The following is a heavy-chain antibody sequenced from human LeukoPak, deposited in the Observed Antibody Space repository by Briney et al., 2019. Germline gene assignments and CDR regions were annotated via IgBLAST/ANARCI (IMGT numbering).Heavy chain of an antibody. V-gene: IGHV4-39*02. CDR1: GGSISSSSYY. CDR2: IYYSGST. D-gene: IGHD5/OR15-5a*01. J-gene: IGHJ3*02. Sequence: SETLSLTCTVSGGSISSSSYYWGWIRQPPGKGLEWIGSIYYSGSTYYNPSLKSRVTISVDTSKNQFSLKLSSVTAADTAVYYCARDSKSTADAFDIWGQGTMVTVSS. CDR3: ARDSKSTADAFDI.